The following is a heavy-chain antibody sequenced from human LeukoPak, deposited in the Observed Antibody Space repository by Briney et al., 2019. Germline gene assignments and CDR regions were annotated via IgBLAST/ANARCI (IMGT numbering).Heavy chain of an antibody. J-gene: IGHJ4*02. D-gene: IGHD1-26*01. CDR2: IYGADGT. CDR1: GFSVSTKY. Sequence: PGGSLRLSCAASGFSVSTKYMSWVRQAPGKGLECVSVIYGADGTYYADSVKGRFTISRDNSKNTLYLQMNSLRPEDTAVYYCARDGLLGATKPFDYWGQGTLVTVSS. CDR3: ARDGLLGATKPFDY. V-gene: IGHV3-66*01.